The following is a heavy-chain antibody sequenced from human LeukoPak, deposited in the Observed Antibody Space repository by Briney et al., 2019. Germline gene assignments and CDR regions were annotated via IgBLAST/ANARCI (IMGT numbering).Heavy chain of an antibody. CDR1: GGSISSYY. CDR2: IYYSGST. V-gene: IGHV4-59*12. J-gene: IGHJ3*02. Sequence: SETLSLTCTVSGGSISSYYWSWIRQPPGKGLEWIGSIYYSGSTYYNPSLKSRVTISVDTSKNQFSLKLSSVTAADTAVYYCAREGRASDAFDIWGQGTMVTVSS. CDR3: AREGRASDAFDI.